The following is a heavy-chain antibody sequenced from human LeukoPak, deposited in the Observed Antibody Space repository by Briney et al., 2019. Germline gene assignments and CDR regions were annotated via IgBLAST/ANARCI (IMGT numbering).Heavy chain of an antibody. D-gene: IGHD1-1*01. CDR2: ISGSGGST. J-gene: IGHJ3*02. CDR3: AISLEDTDAFDT. CDR1: GFTFSSYA. V-gene: IGHV3-23*01. Sequence: GGSLRLSCAASGFTFSSYAMSWVRQAPGKGLEWVSAISGSGGSTYYADSVKGRFTISRDNSKNTLYLQMNSLRAEDTAVYYCAISLEDTDAFDTWGQGTMVTVSS.